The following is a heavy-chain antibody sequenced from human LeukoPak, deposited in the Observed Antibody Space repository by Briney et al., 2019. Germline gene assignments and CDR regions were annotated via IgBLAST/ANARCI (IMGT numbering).Heavy chain of an antibody. V-gene: IGHV4-59*01. CDR3: ARTTEGGYTYGYFYYYYMDV. D-gene: IGHD5-18*01. CDR1: GGSIRSYY. CDR2: IYYSGST. Sequence: SETLSLTCTVSGGSIRSYYWSWIRQPPGEGLEWIAYIYYSGSTNYNPSLKGRVTISVDTSKNQFSLKLTSVTAADTAVYYCARTTEGGYTYGYFYYYYMDVWGKGTTVTISS. J-gene: IGHJ6*03.